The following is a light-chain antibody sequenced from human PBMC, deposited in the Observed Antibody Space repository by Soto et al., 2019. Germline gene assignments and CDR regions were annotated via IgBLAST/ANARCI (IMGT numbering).Light chain of an antibody. CDR1: QSISSY. CDR3: QQSYSTPT. CDR2: AAS. J-gene: IGKJ5*01. V-gene: IGKV1-39*01. Sequence: IQMTQNPSSLSASVGDRVTITCRASQSISSYLNWYQQKPGKAPKLLIYAASSLQSGVPSRFSGSGSGTDFTLTISSLQPEDFATYYCQQSYSTPTFGQRTLLEI.